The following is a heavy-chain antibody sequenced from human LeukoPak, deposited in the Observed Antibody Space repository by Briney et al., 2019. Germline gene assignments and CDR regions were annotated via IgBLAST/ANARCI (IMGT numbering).Heavy chain of an antibody. CDR1: GFTFGSYA. Sequence: GGSLRLSCAASGFTFGSYAMSWVRQAPGKGLEWVSAISGSGGGTYYADSVKGRFTISRDNSKNTLYLQMNSLRAEDTAAYYCAKYSSSWSSAFDIWGQGTMVTVSS. CDR3: AKYSSSWSSAFDI. CDR2: ISGSGGGT. J-gene: IGHJ3*02. V-gene: IGHV3-23*01. D-gene: IGHD6-13*01.